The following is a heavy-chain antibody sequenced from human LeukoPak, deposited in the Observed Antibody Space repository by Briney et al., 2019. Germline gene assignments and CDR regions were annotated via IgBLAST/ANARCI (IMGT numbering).Heavy chain of an antibody. Sequence: PSETLSLTCSVSGGSISSSSYFWGWIRQPPGKGLEWIGSIYHSGSTYYNPSLKSRVTISVDTSKNQFSLKLSSVTAADTAVYYCAREGGVADAFDIWGQGTMVTVSS. D-gene: IGHD3-16*01. CDR1: GGSISSSSYF. CDR3: AREGGVADAFDI. V-gene: IGHV4-39*07. J-gene: IGHJ3*02. CDR2: IYHSGST.